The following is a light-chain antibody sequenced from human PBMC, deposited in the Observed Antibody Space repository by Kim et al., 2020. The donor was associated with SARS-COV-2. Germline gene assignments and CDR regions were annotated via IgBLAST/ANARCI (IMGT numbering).Light chain of an antibody. Sequence: GQRVPISCFGGNSNVGKNYVSWYQQVPGTAPKVVIYDDSDRPSGVPDRFSGSKSGTSATLDITGLQSGDEADYYCGTWDSDLSVGLFGGGTRVTVL. CDR1: NSNVGKNY. CDR2: DDS. J-gene: IGLJ2*01. V-gene: IGLV1-51*01. CDR3: GTWDSDLSVGL.